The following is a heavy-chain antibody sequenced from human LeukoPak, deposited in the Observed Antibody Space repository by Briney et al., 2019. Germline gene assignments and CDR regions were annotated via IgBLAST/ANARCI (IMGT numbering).Heavy chain of an antibody. CDR1: GYTFTSYD. V-gene: IGHV1-8*03. J-gene: IGHJ6*03. CDR3: ARGTGFYYYYYMDV. Sequence: GASVKVSCKASGYTFTSYDINWVRQATGQGLEWMGWMNPNSGNTGYAQKFQGRVTITRNTSISTAYMGLSSLRSEDTAVYYCARGTGFYYYYYMDVWGKGTTVTVSS. CDR2: MNPNSGNT. D-gene: IGHD3-10*01.